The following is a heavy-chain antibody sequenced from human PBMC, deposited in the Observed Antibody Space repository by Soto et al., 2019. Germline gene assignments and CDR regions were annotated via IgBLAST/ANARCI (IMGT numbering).Heavy chain of an antibody. J-gene: IGHJ4*02. CDR1: GFTFSSYA. CDR2: ISGSGGST. Sequence: GESLKISCAASGFTFSSYAMSWVRQAPGKGLEWVSAISGSGGSTYYADSVKGRFTISRDNSKNTLYLQMNSLRAEDTAVYYCAKVPRYSSGWYYFDYWGQGTLVTVSS. D-gene: IGHD6-19*01. CDR3: AKVPRYSSGWYYFDY. V-gene: IGHV3-23*01.